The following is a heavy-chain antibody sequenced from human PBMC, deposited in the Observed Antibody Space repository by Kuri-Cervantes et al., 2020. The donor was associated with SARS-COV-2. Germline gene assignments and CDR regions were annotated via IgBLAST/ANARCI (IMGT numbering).Heavy chain of an antibody. D-gene: IGHD3-16*01. Sequence: GESLKISCVVSEFAFSKYRMHWVRQAPGKGLVWVSHINSDGSTTTYADFVKGRFTVSRDNARNTLYLQMNSLGVEDTALYYCVRLGGDNGLDYWGQGALVTVSS. V-gene: IGHV3-74*03. CDR1: EFAFSKYR. J-gene: IGHJ4*02. CDR3: VRLGGDNGLDY. CDR2: INSDGSTT.